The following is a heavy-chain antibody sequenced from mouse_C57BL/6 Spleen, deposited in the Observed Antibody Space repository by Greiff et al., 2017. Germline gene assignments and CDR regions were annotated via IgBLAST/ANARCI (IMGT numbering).Heavy chain of an antibody. CDR1: GYAFSSYW. CDR2: IYPGDGDT. V-gene: IGHV1-80*01. CDR3: ARQGGSLYYAMDY. Sequence: QVQLKESGAELVKPGASVKISCKASGYAFSSYWMNWVKQRPGKGLEWIGQIYPGDGDTNYNGKFKGKATLTADKSSSTAYMQLSSLTSEDSAVYFCARQGGSLYYAMDYWGQGTSVTVSS. J-gene: IGHJ4*01.